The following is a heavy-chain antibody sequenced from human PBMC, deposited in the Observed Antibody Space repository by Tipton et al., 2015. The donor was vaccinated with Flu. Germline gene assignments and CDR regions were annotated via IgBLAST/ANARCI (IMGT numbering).Heavy chain of an antibody. Sequence: TLSLTCTVSGGSISSGSYYWSWIRQPAGKGLEWSGRIYTSGSTNYNPSLKSRVTISVDTSKNQFSLKLSSVTAADTAVYYCARGGDGYNPIDYWGQGTLVTVSS. D-gene: IGHD5-24*01. CDR3: ARGGDGYNPIDY. CDR1: GGSISSGSYY. V-gene: IGHV4-61*02. J-gene: IGHJ4*02. CDR2: IYTSGST.